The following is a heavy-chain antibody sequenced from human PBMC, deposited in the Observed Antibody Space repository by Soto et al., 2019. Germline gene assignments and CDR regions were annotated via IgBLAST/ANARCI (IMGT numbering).Heavy chain of an antibody. D-gene: IGHD3-16*02. J-gene: IGHJ4*02. V-gene: IGHV1-18*01. CDR2: ISAYSGNT. Sequence: ASVKVSCKASGYTFTSYGISWVRQAPGQGLEWMGWISAYSGNTNYAQKLQGRVTMTTDTSTSTAHMELRSLRSDDTAVYYCAREGHYDYVWGSYRPYYFDYWGQGTLVTVSS. CDR1: GYTFTSYG. CDR3: AREGHYDYVWGSYRPYYFDY.